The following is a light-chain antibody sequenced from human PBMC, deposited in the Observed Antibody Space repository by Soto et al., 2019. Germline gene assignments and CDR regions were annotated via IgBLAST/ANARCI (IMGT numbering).Light chain of an antibody. V-gene: IGKV3-11*01. CDR2: GAS. Sequence: EIVLTQSPGTLSLSPGERATLSCRASQSVSNNYLAWYQQKPGQAPRLLIYGASTRATGIPARFSGSGSGTEFTLTIGSLEPEDSAVYYCQQRKNWPPITFGQGTRLEI. CDR1: QSVSNNY. J-gene: IGKJ5*01. CDR3: QQRKNWPPIT.